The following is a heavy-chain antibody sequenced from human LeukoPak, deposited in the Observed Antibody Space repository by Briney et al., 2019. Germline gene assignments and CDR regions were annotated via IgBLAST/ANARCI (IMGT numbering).Heavy chain of an antibody. CDR3: ARHYYDSSGYYYFDY. V-gene: IGHV4-59*08. CDR1: GGSISGYY. D-gene: IGHD3-22*01. J-gene: IGHJ4*02. CDR2: IYYSGST. Sequence: PSEALSLTCTVSGGSISGYYGSWIRRPPGRGLEDIGYIYYSGSTDYNPSLKSRITISVDTSKNQFSLKLSSVTAADTAVYYCARHYYDSSGYYYFDYWGQGTLVTVSS.